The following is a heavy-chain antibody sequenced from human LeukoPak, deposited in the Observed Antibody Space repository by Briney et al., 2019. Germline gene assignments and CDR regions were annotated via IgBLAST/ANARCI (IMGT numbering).Heavy chain of an antibody. CDR3: ARCGAAVTTHFSH. D-gene: IGHD4-17*01. CDR2: ISASDGTT. J-gene: IGHJ4*02. Sequence: ASVQVSCKASGYSLSIYGITWARQAPGQGLEYLGWISASDGTTNYAQKVQDRVTMTTDTSTSTAYLELRSLRSEDTAVYYCARCGAAVTTHFSHWGQGTLVTVSS. V-gene: IGHV1-18*01. CDR1: GYSLSIYG.